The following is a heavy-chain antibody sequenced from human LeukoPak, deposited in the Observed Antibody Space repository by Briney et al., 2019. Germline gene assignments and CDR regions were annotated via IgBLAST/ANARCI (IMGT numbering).Heavy chain of an antibody. D-gene: IGHD3-3*01. CDR2: IYHSGST. V-gene: IGHV4-38-2*02. Sequence: SETLSLTCTVSGYSISSGYYWGWIRQPPGKGLEWIGSIYHSGSTYYNPSLKSRVTFSVDTSKNQFSLNLTSVTAADTAVYYCARRRLLYFDDPWGQGTLVTISS. CDR3: ARRRLLYFDDP. J-gene: IGHJ5*02. CDR1: GYSISSGYY.